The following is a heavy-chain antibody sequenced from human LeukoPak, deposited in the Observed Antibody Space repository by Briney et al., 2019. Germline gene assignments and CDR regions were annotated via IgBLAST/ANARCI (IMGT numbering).Heavy chain of an antibody. J-gene: IGHJ4*02. CDR1: GFTFSIFA. D-gene: IGHD3-3*01. V-gene: IGHV3-64*01. Sequence: PGGSLSLSWAPSGFTFSIFAMHWVRPAPGKGLEYVSAFSSNGGSTYYANSVKGRFTISRDNSKNTLYLQMGSLRAEDMAVYYCARVSLRFLELKGLFDYWGQGTLVTVSS. CDR2: FSSNGGST. CDR3: ARVSLRFLELKGLFDY.